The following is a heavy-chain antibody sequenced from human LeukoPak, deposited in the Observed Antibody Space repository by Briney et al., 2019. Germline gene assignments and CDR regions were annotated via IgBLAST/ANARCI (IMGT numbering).Heavy chain of an antibody. J-gene: IGHJ6*03. CDR3: AKNVLGSYYYYYMDV. D-gene: IGHD3-10*02. CDR1: GFTFSSYG. Sequence: GGTLRLSCAASGFTFSSYGMYWVRQAPGNGLEWVAFIRYDGSNKYYADSVKGRFTISRDNSKNTLYLQMNSLRAEDTAVYYCAKNVLGSYYYYYMDVWGKGTTVTVSS. CDR2: IRYDGSNK. V-gene: IGHV3-30*02.